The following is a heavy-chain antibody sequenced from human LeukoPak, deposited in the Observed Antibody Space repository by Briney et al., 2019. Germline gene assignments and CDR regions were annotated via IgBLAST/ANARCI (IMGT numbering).Heavy chain of an antibody. CDR2: INGSGGST. Sequence: GGSLRLSCAASGFTLSSYAMSWVRQAPGKGLEWVSDINGSGGSTYYADSVQGRFTTSRDNSKNTLYLQMNSLRAEDTALYYCARIAMIRGVPYMDVWGKGTTVTVSS. J-gene: IGHJ6*03. V-gene: IGHV3-23*01. CDR1: GFTLSSYA. D-gene: IGHD3-10*01. CDR3: ARIAMIRGVPYMDV.